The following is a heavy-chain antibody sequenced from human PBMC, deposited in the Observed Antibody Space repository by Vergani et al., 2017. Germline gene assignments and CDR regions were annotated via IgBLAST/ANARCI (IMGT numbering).Heavy chain of an antibody. V-gene: IGHV4-38-2*01. D-gene: IGHD1-26*01. J-gene: IGHJ4*02. CDR2: IYYSGST. CDR3: ARLDSGERGFDY. Sequence: VQLVESGGGLVKPGGSLRLSCAASGFTFSSYSMNWVRQAPGKGLEWIGSIYYSGSTYYNPSLKSRVTISVDTSKNQFSLKLSSVTAADTAVYYCARLDSGERGFDYWGQGTLVTVSS. CDR1: GFTFSSYS.